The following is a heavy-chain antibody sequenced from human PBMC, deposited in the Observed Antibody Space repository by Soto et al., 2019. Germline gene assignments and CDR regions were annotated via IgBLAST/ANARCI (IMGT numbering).Heavy chain of an antibody. CDR3: ARGTSALEFDY. CDR1: GGSISSYY. Sequence: QVQLQESGPGLVKPSETLSLTCTVSGGSISSYYRSWIRQPPGKGLEWIGFIYYSGSTSYNPSLKSRVTISVATSKNQFTLKVSSVTAADTAVYYCARGTSALEFDYWGQGTLVTVSS. CDR2: IYYSGST. D-gene: IGHD1-1*01. V-gene: IGHV4-59*08. J-gene: IGHJ4*02.